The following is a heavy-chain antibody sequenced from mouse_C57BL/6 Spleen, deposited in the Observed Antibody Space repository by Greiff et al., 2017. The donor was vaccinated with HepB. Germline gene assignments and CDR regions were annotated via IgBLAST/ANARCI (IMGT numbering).Heavy chain of an antibody. J-gene: IGHJ4*01. CDR2: IYPGDGDT. CDR1: GYAFSSSW. CDR3: ARDTTAYAMDY. D-gene: IGHD1-2*01. Sequence: VQLQQSGPELVKPGASVKISCKASGYAFSSSWMNWVKQRPGKGLEWIGRIYPGDGDTNYNGKFKGKATLTADKSSSTAYMQLSSLTSEDSAVYFCARDTTAYAMDYWGQGTSVTVSS. V-gene: IGHV1-82*01.